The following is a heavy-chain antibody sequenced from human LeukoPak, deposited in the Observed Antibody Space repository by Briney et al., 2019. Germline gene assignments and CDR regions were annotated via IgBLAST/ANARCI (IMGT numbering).Heavy chain of an antibody. D-gene: IGHD2-2*01. J-gene: IGHJ6*02. V-gene: IGHV3-7*01. CDR2: IKEDGSEK. CDR1: GLTFNKHW. CDR3: VKYAMDV. Sequence: GGSLRLSCAASGLTFNKHWMIWVRQAPGKGLEWVANIKEDGSEKYYVDSVKGQFTVSRDNAQHSLYLQMNSLRAEDTGVYYCVKYAMDVWGQGTTVTVSS.